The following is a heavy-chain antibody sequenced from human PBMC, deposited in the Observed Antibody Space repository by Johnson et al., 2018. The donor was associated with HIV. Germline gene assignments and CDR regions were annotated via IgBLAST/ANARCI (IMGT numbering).Heavy chain of an antibody. V-gene: IGHV3-20*04. CDR1: GFNFDNYG. D-gene: IGHD6-6*01. Sequence: VQLVESGGGVVRPGGSLRLSCAASGFNFDNYGMTWVRQSPGKGLEWVSSINWNGGNTNYADSVKGRFTISRDNIKKSLYLQMNRLRVEDTALYYCAKVSSSATWAHDPFDVWGQGTMVTVSS. CDR3: AKVSSSATWAHDPFDV. CDR2: INWNGGNT. J-gene: IGHJ3*01.